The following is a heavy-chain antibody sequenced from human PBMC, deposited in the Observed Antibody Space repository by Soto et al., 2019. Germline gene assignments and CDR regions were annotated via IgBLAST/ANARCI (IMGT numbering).Heavy chain of an antibody. CDR3: ARGYYYGSGSYYNWFDP. Sequence: QVQLVESGGGVVQPGRSLRLSCAASGFTFSSYAMHWVRQAPGKGLEWVAVISYDGSNKYYADSVKGRFTISRDNSKNTLYLQMNSLRAEDTAVYYCARGYYYGSGSYYNWFDPWGQGTLVTVSS. CDR2: ISYDGSNK. D-gene: IGHD3-10*01. CDR1: GFTFSSYA. V-gene: IGHV3-30-3*01. J-gene: IGHJ5*02.